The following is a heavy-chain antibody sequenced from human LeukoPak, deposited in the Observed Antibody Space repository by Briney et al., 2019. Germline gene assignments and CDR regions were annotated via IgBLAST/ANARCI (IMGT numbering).Heavy chain of an antibody. CDR2: ISSRSSSI. CDR1: GFIFSTYT. Sequence: GGSLRLSCAASGFIFSTYTMNWVRQAPGKGLEWVSSISSRSSSIYYADSVKGRFTISRDNAKNSLYLQMNSLRAEDTAVYYCARGHSEGYFDWFDPWGQGTLVTVSS. CDR3: ARGHSEGYFDWFDP. D-gene: IGHD6-13*01. J-gene: IGHJ5*02. V-gene: IGHV3-21*01.